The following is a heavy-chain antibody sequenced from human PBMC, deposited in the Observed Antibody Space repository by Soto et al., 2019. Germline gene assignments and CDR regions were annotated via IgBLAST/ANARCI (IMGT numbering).Heavy chain of an antibody. J-gene: IGHJ5*02. CDR3: ASHDPGARFGP. CDR1: RYIFTAYF. D-gene: IGHD1-1*01. CDR2: INPNNGAT. Sequence: QVQLVQSGAEVKKPGASVKVSCKAPRYIFTAYFMHWVRQAPGQGLEWMGWINPNNGATHYGLSFQGRVTMTRDTSSRTGYLELSSLGSGGTAVYYCASHDPGARFGPWGQGTLVIVSS. V-gene: IGHV1-2*02.